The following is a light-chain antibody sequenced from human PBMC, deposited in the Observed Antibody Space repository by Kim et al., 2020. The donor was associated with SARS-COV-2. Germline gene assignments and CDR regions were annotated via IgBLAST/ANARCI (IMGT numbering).Light chain of an antibody. CDR3: QQTYSIPLT. J-gene: IGKJ5*01. V-gene: IGKV1-39*01. Sequence: GDRVTITCRASQNIGNYLNWYQRKPGKAPHVLIYGASNLQNGVPSRFSGSGSGTEFTLTVNSLQPEDFATYYCQQTYSIPLTFGQGTRLEIK. CDR2: GAS. CDR1: QNIGNY.